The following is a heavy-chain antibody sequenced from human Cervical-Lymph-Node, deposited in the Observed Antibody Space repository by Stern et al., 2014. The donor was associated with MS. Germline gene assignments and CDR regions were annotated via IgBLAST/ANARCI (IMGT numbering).Heavy chain of an antibody. Sequence: QLVQSGAEVKKPGASVKVSCKASGYTFTGYYMHWVRQAPGQGLEWMGWINPNSGGTNYAQKFQGRVTMTRDTSISTAYMELSRLRSDDTAVYYCATPTDIRGYSGYDYSSANYWGQGTLVTVSS. CDR1: GYTFTGYY. V-gene: IGHV1-2*02. CDR2: INPNSGGT. CDR3: ATPTDIRGYSGYDYSSANY. D-gene: IGHD5-12*01. J-gene: IGHJ4*02.